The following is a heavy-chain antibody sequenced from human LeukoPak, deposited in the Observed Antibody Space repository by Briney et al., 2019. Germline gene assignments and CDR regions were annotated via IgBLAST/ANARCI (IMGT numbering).Heavy chain of an antibody. D-gene: IGHD3-22*01. J-gene: IGHJ4*02. Sequence: GESLRISCKGSRYSFTSYWISWVRQMPGKGLEWMGRIDPSDSYTNYSPSFQGHVTISADKSISTAYLQWSSLRASDTAMYYCARVDSSGYYYVGVDYWGQGTLVTVSS. CDR3: ARVDSSGYYYVGVDY. CDR1: RYSFTSYW. V-gene: IGHV5-10-1*01. CDR2: IDPSDSYT.